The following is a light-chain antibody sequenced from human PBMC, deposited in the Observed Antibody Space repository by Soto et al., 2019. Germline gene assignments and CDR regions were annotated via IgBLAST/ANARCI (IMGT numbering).Light chain of an antibody. Sequence: QSALTQPASVSGSPGQSITISCTGTSSVVGSYNLVSWYQQHSGKAPKLMIYEVIKWASGVSDRFSGSKSGNTASLTISGLQAEDEADYYCCSYAGGSTFGFGTGTKVTVL. CDR1: SSVVGSYNL. CDR3: CSYAGGSTFG. V-gene: IGLV2-23*02. CDR2: EVI. J-gene: IGLJ1*01.